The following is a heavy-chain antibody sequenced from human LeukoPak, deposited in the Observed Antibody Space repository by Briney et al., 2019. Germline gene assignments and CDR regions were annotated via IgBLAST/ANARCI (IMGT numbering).Heavy chain of an antibody. Sequence: SETLSLTCTVSGGSISSYYWSWIRQPPGKGLGWIGYIYYSGSTNYNPSLKSRVTISVDTSKNQFSLKLSSVTAADTAVYYCARGSSWYYFDYWGQGTLVTVSS. D-gene: IGHD6-13*01. V-gene: IGHV4-59*01. CDR3: ARGSSWYYFDY. J-gene: IGHJ4*02. CDR2: IYYSGST. CDR1: GGSISSYY.